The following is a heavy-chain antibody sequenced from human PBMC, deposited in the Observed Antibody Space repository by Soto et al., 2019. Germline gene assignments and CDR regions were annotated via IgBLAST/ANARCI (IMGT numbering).Heavy chain of an antibody. J-gene: IGHJ6*02. V-gene: IGHV1-69*12. CDR2: IIPIFPTP. Sequence: QVQLVQSGAEVKKPGSSVTVSCKASGGTFGNSAISWVRQAPGQGLEWMGGIIPIFPTPDYAQRLQGRVTSTAADSTATAYMELTSLRSEDTGVYYCALDKDRKQLGGNYYSGIDVWGQGTKVSVSS. D-gene: IGHD3-3*02. CDR1: GGTFGNSA. CDR3: ALDKDRKQLGGNYYSGIDV.